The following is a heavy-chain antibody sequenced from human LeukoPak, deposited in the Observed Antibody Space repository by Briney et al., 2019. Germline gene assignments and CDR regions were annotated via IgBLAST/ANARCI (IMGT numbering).Heavy chain of an antibody. CDR3: ASSLNYYDSSGYRITIFDY. J-gene: IGHJ4*02. D-gene: IGHD3-22*01. CDR1: RGTFSSYA. Sequence: ASVKVSCKASRGTFSSYAISWVRQAPGQGLEWMGGIIPIFGTANYAQKFQGRVTITADESTSTAYMELSSLRSEDTAVYYCASSLNYYDSSGYRITIFDYWGQGTLVTVSS. V-gene: IGHV1-69*13. CDR2: IIPIFGTA.